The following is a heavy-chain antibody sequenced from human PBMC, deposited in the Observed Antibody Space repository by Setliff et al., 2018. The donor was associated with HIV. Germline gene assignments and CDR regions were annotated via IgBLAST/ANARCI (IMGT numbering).Heavy chain of an antibody. J-gene: IGHJ4*02. D-gene: IGHD3-22*01. V-gene: IGHV4-34*01. CDR2: IYYSGRT. Sequence: SETLSLTCVVYGGSFSGYYWGWIRQPPGKGLEWIGNIYYSGRTYSNPSLKSRLTISKDTSKNQFSLQLSSVTAADTAVYYCARDNYDSRGYFFGYWGQGTLVTVSS. CDR3: ARDNYDSRGYFFGY. CDR1: GGSFSGYY.